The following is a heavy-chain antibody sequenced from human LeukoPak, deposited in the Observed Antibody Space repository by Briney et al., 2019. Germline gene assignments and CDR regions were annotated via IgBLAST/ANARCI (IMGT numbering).Heavy chain of an antibody. D-gene: IGHD2-2*01. Sequence: GGSLRLSCAASGNYWMHWVRQAPGKGLVWVSHINSDGSWTSYADSVKGRFTISKDNAKNTVYLQMNNLRAEDTAVYYCAKGPLRGTAAAIDYWGQGTLVTVSS. V-gene: IGHV3-74*01. CDR3: AKGPLRGTAAAIDY. CDR2: INSDGSWT. J-gene: IGHJ4*02. CDR1: GNYW.